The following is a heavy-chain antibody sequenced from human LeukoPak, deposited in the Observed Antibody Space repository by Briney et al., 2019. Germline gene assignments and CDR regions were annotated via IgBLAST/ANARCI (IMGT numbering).Heavy chain of an antibody. V-gene: IGHV3-33*01. CDR2: IWYDGSNK. J-gene: IGHJ4*02. Sequence: GGSLRLSCAASGFTFSSYGMHWVRQGPGKGLEWVAVIWYDGSNKYYADSVKGRFTIYRDNSKNTLYLQMNSLRAEDTAGYYCARDPDYGSGRRFDYWGQGTLVTVSS. D-gene: IGHD3-10*01. CDR1: GFTFSSYG. CDR3: ARDPDYGSGRRFDY.